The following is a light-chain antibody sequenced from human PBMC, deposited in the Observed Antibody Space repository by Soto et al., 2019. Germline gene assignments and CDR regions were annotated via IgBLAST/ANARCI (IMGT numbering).Light chain of an antibody. CDR3: SAYVASNNYV. Sequence: QSVLTQPPSASGAPGQSVTISCTGTSSDVGAYKYVSWYQQHPGKAPKLTIYEVSKRPSGVPDRFSGSKSGNTASLTVSGLQADDVADYYRSAYVASNNYVSGPGTKLPV. J-gene: IGLJ1*01. V-gene: IGLV2-8*01. CDR2: EVS. CDR1: SSDVGAYKY.